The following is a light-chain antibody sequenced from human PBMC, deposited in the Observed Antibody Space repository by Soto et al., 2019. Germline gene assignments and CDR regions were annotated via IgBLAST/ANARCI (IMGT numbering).Light chain of an antibody. Sequence: QSALTQPASVSGSPGQSITISCTGPSSDVGGYNSVSWYQQHPGKAPKLMIYDVSNRPSGVSTRFSGSKSGNTASLTISGLQAEDEADYYCSSYTSSTLVFGGGTKLTVL. CDR1: SSDVGGYNS. V-gene: IGLV2-14*01. CDR2: DVS. CDR3: SSYTSSTLV. J-gene: IGLJ3*02.